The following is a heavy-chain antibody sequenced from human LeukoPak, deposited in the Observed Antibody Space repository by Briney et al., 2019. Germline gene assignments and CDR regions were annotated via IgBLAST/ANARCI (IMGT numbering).Heavy chain of an antibody. V-gene: IGHV4-39*07. CDR2: IYYSGST. J-gene: IGHJ4*02. CDR1: GGSISSSSYY. Sequence: KPSETLSLTCTVSGGSISSSSYYWGWIRQPPGKGLEWIGSIYYSGSTYYNPSLKSRVTISVDTSKNQFSLKLSSVTAADTAVYYCARDSSYYDFWSGYYSRGYYYFDYWGQGTLVTVSS. D-gene: IGHD3-3*01. CDR3: ARDSSYYDFWSGYYSRGYYYFDY.